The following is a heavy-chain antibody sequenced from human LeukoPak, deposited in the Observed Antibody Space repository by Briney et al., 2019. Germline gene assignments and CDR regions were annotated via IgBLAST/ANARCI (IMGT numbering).Heavy chain of an antibody. V-gene: IGHV4-4*08. D-gene: IGHD3-22*01. CDR3: ARRAYYDSSGYHPTSGYFDL. J-gene: IGHJ2*01. CDR1: GGSMFSYY. Sequence: SETLSLTCSVSGGSMFSYYWNWIRQSPGKGLEWIGYIYSNGITNYRPSLRSRGTISFATSRNQFSLRLTSVTAADTAIYYCARRAYYDSSGYHPTSGYFDLWGRGTLVTVSS. CDR2: IYSNGIT.